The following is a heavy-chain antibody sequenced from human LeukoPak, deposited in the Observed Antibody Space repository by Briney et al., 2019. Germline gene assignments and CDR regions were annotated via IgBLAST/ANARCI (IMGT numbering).Heavy chain of an antibody. CDR3: ARGGMTTILDY. J-gene: IGHJ4*02. V-gene: IGHV4-59*01. CDR1: GASIRNYY. CDR2: IYNSGST. Sequence: PSETLSLTCTVSGASIRNYYWSWIRQPPGKGLERIGYIYNSGSTTYHPSLKSQVTISVDASKSQFSLKLRSVTAADTAMYYCARGGMTTILDYWGRGTLVTVSS. D-gene: IGHD4-17*01.